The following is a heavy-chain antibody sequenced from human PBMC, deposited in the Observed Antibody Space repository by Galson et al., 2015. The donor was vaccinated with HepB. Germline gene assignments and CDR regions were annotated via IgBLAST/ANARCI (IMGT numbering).Heavy chain of an antibody. CDR1: GFTFSSYA. J-gene: IGHJ4*02. V-gene: IGHV3-23*01. CDR3: AKEWYNWNDATAFDY. Sequence: SLRLSCAASGFTFSSYAMSWVRQAPGKGLEWVSAINGSGGSTYYADSVKGRFTISRDNSKNTLYLQMNSLGAEDTAVYYCAKEWYNWNDATAFDYWGQGTLVTVSS. CDR2: INGSGGST. D-gene: IGHD1-1*01.